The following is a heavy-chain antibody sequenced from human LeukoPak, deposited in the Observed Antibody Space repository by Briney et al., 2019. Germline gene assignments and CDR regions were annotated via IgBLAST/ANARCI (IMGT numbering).Heavy chain of an antibody. J-gene: IGHJ5*02. D-gene: IGHD6-13*01. CDR2: INPNSGGT. Sequence: ASVKVSFKASGYTFTGYYMHWVRQAPGQGLEWMGWINPNSGGTNYAQNFQGRVTMTRDTSISTAYMELTRLRSDDTAVYYCARDSGYSSSREDWFDPWGQGTLVTVSS. V-gene: IGHV1-2*02. CDR3: ARDSGYSSSREDWFDP. CDR1: GYTFTGYY.